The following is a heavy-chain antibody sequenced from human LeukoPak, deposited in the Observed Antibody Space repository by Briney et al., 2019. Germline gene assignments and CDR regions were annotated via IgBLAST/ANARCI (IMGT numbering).Heavy chain of an antibody. CDR3: ARVVAAAGKGAPDYYYYYMDV. Sequence: PSETLSLTCAVYGGSFSGYYWSWIRQPPGKGLEWIGEINHSGSTNYNPSLKSRVTISVDTSKNQFSLKLSSVTAADTAVYYCARVVAAAGKGAPDYYYYYMDVWGKGTTVTVSS. CDR2: INHSGST. V-gene: IGHV4-34*01. CDR1: GGSFSGYY. D-gene: IGHD6-13*01. J-gene: IGHJ6*03.